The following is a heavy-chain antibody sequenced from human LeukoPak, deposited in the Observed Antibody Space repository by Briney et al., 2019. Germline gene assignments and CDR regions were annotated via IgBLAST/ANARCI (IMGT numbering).Heavy chain of an antibody. J-gene: IGHJ4*02. Sequence: GGSLRLSCAASGFTFSSYAMHWVRQAPGKGLECVSAISSNGGSTYYANSVKGRFTISRDNSKNTLYLQMGSLRAEDMAVYYCARDRASRFDYWGQGTLVTVSS. CDR1: GFTFSSYA. CDR2: ISSNGGST. CDR3: ARDRASRFDY. D-gene: IGHD2-2*01. V-gene: IGHV3-64*01.